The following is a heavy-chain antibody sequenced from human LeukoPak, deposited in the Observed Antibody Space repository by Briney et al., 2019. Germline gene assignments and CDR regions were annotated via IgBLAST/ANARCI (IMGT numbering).Heavy chain of an antibody. V-gene: IGHV3-74*01. CDR1: GFTFSSSW. J-gene: IGHJ4*02. Sequence: PGGSLRLSCVASGFTFSSSWMYWVRQAPGKGLVWASRISSDGSSTTYADSVKGRFTISRDNAKNTLYLQMNSLRVEDTAVYYCARADSSLANDHWGQGTLVTASS. CDR2: ISSDGSST. D-gene: IGHD6-13*01. CDR3: ARADSSLANDH.